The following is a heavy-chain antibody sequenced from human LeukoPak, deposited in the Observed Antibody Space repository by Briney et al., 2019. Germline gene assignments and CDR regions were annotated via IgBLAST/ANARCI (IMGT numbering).Heavy chain of an antibody. D-gene: IGHD4-23*01. CDR3: GRTGYGYGGYDAFDI. CDR2: IYPGDSDT. J-gene: IGHJ3*02. V-gene: IGHV5-51*01. CDR1: GCSFTSYW. Sequence: GESLKISCKGSGCSFTSYWIGWVRQMPGKGLEWMGIIYPGDSDTRYSPSFQGQVTISADKSISTAYLQWSSLKASDTAMYYCGRTGYGYGGYDAFDIWGQGTMVTVSS.